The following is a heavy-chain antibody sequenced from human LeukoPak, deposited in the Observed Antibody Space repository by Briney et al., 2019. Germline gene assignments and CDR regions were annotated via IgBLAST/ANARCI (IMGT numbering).Heavy chain of an antibody. CDR3: ARGTRDFWSGYYDDYYYYMDV. CDR1: GGTFSSYA. J-gene: IGHJ6*03. D-gene: IGHD3-3*01. V-gene: IGHV1-69*01. Sequence: EASVKVSCKASGGTFSSYAISWVRQAPGQGLEWMGGIIPIFGTANYAQKCQGRVTITADESTSTAYMELSSLRSEDTAVYYCARGTRDFWSGYYDDYYYYMDVWGKGTTVTVSS. CDR2: IIPIFGTA.